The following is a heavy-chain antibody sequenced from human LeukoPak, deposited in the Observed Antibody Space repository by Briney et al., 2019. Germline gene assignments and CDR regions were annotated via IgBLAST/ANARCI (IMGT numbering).Heavy chain of an antibody. CDR3: ARVFRRYYDSSGHYPLGAFDI. J-gene: IGHJ3*02. D-gene: IGHD3-22*01. Sequence: GASVKVSCKASGGTFSSYAISWVRQAPGQGLEWMGRIIPILGIANYAQKFQGRVTITADKSTSTAYMELSSLRSEDTAVYYCARVFRRYYDSSGHYPLGAFDIWGQGTMVTVSS. V-gene: IGHV1-69*04. CDR2: IIPILGIA. CDR1: GGTFSSYA.